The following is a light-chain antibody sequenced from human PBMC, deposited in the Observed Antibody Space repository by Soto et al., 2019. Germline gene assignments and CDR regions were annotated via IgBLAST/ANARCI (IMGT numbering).Light chain of an antibody. V-gene: IGLV1-44*01. J-gene: IGLJ3*02. Sequence: QSVLTQPPSASGTPGQRVTISCSGSSSNIGTNTVNWFQQLPGTPPKLLIYGNNQRPSGVPDRFSGSKSATSASLAISGLQSEEEADYYCAAWDDSMNARVFGGGTKLTVL. CDR2: GNN. CDR1: SSNIGTNT. CDR3: AAWDDSMNARV.